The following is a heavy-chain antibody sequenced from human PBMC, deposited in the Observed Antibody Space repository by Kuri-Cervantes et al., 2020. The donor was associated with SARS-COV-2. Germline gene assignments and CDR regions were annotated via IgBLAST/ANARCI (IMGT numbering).Heavy chain of an antibody. V-gene: IGHV1-8*01. CDR2: VKTNSGNT. D-gene: IGHD1-14*01. Sequence: GESLKISCKTPETTFPNYDINWVRQATGQGLEWMGMVKTNSGNTLYAQFFQGRVTMTRNTSISTAYMELSSLRSEDTAVYYCARTDLMLTAPDYWGQGTLVTVSS. CDR3: ARTDLMLTAPDY. CDR1: ETTFPNYD. J-gene: IGHJ4*02.